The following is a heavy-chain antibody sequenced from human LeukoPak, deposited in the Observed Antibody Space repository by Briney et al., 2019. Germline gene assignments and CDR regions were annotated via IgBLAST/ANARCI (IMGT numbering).Heavy chain of an antibody. CDR1: GFTFTSYT. V-gene: IGHV3-21*01. Sequence: GGSLRLSCAASGFTFTSYTMNWVRQAPGRGLEWVSSISSSNSDISYADSVKGRFTISRDNAKNSLYLQMNSLRAEDTAVYYCARDSRTVYYYYGMDVWGQGTTVTVSS. CDR2: ISSSNSDI. CDR3: ARDSRTVYYYYGMDV. J-gene: IGHJ6*02.